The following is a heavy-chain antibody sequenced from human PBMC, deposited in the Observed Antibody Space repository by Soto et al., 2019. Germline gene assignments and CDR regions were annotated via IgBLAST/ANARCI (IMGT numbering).Heavy chain of an antibody. Sequence: PGGSLRLSCAASGLTFSSYGMNWVRQAPGKGLVWVSAMSDSGDSTHYADSVRGRFTISRDNAKNTLYLQMNSLRAEDTAVYYCAKNSGVDAFDIWGQGTMVTVSS. CDR3: AKNSGVDAFDI. J-gene: IGHJ3*02. CDR2: MSDSGDST. V-gene: IGHV3-23*01. CDR1: GLTFSSYG.